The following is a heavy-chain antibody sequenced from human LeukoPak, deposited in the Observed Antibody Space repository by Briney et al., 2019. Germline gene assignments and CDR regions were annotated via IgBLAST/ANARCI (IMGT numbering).Heavy chain of an antibody. J-gene: IGHJ1*01. CDR2: ISWNSGTI. Sequence: GGSLGLSCAASGFTFDNYAMNWVRQVPGKGLEWISLISWNSGTIGYADSVKGRFTISRDNANNFLYLQMNSLRAEDTALYYCARAYKDRSLAGKKEFFQHWGQGTLDTVSS. V-gene: IGHV3-9*01. CDR3: ARAYKDRSLAGKKEFFQH. D-gene: IGHD6-19*01. CDR1: GFTFDNYA.